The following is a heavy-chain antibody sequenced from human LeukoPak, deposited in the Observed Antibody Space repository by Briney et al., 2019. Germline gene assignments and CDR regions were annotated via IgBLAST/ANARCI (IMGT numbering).Heavy chain of an antibody. CDR2: MSAGGTST. CDR1: GFA. V-gene: IGHV3-23*01. J-gene: IGHJ4*02. D-gene: IGHD3-3*01. CDR3: AKWRRELFWSGYFNLDC. Sequence: GGSLRLSCVASGFAMSWVRQAPGQGLEWVSGMSAGGTSTYYADSVKGRFTISRDNSKNTLYLHMNSLRAEDTAIYYCAKWRRELFWSGYFNLDCWGQGALVTVSS.